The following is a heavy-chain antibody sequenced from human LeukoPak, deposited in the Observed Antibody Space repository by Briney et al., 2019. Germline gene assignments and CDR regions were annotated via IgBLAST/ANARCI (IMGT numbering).Heavy chain of an antibody. V-gene: IGHV4-59*01. J-gene: IGHJ6*03. D-gene: IGHD6-19*01. CDR2: IYYSGST. CDR1: GGSISSYY. CDR3: ARRSLGGWYKTGYYMDV. Sequence: SETLSLTCTVSGGSISSYYWSWIRQPPGKGLEWIGYIYYSGSTNYNPSLKSRVTISVDTSKNQFSLKLSSVTAADTAVYYCARRSLGGWYKTGYYMDVWGKGTTVTISS.